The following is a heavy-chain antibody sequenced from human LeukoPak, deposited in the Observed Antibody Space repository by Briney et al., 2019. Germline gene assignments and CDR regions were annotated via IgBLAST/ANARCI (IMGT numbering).Heavy chain of an antibody. V-gene: IGHV4-30-2*01. D-gene: IGHD2-21*01. CDR2: IYRTGST. Sequence: SETLSLTCTVSGGSITNGDNYWGWIRQPPGKGLEWIGYIYRTGSTYYNPSLKSRVTISVDTSKNQFSLKLSSVTAADTAVYYCARDSLGEIGLAETRWGQGTLVTVSS. CDR1: GGSITNGDNY. J-gene: IGHJ4*02. CDR3: ARDSLGEIGLAETR.